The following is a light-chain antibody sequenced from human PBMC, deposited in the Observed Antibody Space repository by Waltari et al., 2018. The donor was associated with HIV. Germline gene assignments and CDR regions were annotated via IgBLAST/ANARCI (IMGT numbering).Light chain of an antibody. Sequence: YVLTQPPSVSVAPGQTARITCGGNNIRTKSVHWYQQKPGQAPVLVGYDDVDRPSGIPERFSGSNSGNTATLTISRVDAGDEADYYCQVWDSGSEPPVVFGGGTKLTVL. V-gene: IGLV3-21*02. CDR1: NIRTKS. CDR2: DDV. CDR3: QVWDSGSEPPVV. J-gene: IGLJ2*01.